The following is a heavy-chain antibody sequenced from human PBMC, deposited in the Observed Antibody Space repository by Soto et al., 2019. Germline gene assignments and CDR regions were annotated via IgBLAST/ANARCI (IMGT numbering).Heavy chain of an antibody. CDR3: AKTRYFDPPGTFDY. J-gene: IGHJ4*02. CDR2: IHPSGDT. V-gene: IGHV3-66*01. CDR1: GFTVSSHY. D-gene: IGHD3-9*01. Sequence: GGSLRLSCAGSGFTVSSHYMTWVRQAPGRGLEWVTFIHPSGDTFYADSVKGRFAISRDTSKNTLSLQMNSLRVEDTAVYYCAKTRYFDPPGTFDYWGQGTQVTVSS.